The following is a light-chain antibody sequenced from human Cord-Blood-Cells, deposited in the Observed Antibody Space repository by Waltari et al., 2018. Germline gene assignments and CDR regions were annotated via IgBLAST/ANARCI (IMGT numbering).Light chain of an antibody. V-gene: IGKV1-8*01. Sequence: AIRMTQPPSSFSASTGARDTITCRTSQGIRSYLAWYQQKPGKAPKLLIYAASTLQSGVPSRFSGSGSGTDFTLTISCLQSEDFATYYCQQYYSYPPTFGQGTKVEIK. J-gene: IGKJ1*01. CDR2: AAS. CDR3: QQYYSYPPT. CDR1: QGIRSY.